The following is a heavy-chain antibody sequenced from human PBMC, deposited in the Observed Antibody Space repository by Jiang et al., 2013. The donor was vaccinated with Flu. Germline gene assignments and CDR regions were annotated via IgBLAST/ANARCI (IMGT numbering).Heavy chain of an antibody. CDR2: INPNSGGT. D-gene: IGHD3-16*01. V-gene: IGHV1-2*02. J-gene: IGHJ6*02. CDR1: GYTFTGYY. CDR3: ARAGFALPYYYGMDV. Sequence: SGAEVKKPGASVKVSCKASGYTFTGYYMHWVRQAPGQGLEWMGWINPNSGGTNYAQKFQGRVTMTRDTSISTAYMELSRLRSDDTAVYYCARAGFALPYYYGMDVWGQGTTVTVSS.